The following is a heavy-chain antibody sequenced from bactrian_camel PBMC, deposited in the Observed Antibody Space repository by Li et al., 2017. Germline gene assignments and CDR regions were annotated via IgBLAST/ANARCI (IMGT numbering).Heavy chain of an antibody. CDR1: GFTFGVTR. CDR2: IAYDGWVS. Sequence: HVQLVESGGGLVQPGGSLRLSCSASGFTFGVTRMKWVRQAPGKGLEWIAQIAYDGWVSRYYDPAKGRFTISRDNANNILYLQMNSLKPEDTAMYYCTKCPLRGSYTDTFKYRGQGTQVTVS. D-gene: IGHD2*01. V-gene: IGHV3S1*01. J-gene: IGHJ4*01. CDR3: TKCPLRGSYTDTFKY.